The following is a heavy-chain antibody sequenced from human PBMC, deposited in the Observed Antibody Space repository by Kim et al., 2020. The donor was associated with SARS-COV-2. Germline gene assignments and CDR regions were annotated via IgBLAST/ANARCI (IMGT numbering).Heavy chain of an antibody. CDR3: ARPTGMEQQLVHDAFDI. Sequence: SETLSLTCTVFGGSISSGSYYWGWIRQPPGKGLEWIGTINYSGRTYYNPSLKSRVTISVDTSKNQFSLKLSSVTAADTAVYYCARPTGMEQQLVHDAFDIWRQGTMVTDSS. D-gene: IGHD6-13*01. CDR2: INYSGRT. J-gene: IGHJ3*02. CDR1: GGSISSGSYY. V-gene: IGHV4-39*01.